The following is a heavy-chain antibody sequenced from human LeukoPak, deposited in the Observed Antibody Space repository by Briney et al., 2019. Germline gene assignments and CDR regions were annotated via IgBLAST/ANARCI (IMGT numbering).Heavy chain of an antibody. CDR3: ARGAGPKAFDV. V-gene: IGHV1-2*02. CDR1: GYTFTVSH. J-gene: IGHJ3*01. Sequence: EASVKVSCKASGYTFTVSHLHRVRQAPGHGLEWMGWINPNNGGTSFAQNFQGRVTLTRDTFISTAYMELSTLRSDDTAVYYCARGAGPKAFDVWGQGTMVTVST. CDR2: INPNNGGT.